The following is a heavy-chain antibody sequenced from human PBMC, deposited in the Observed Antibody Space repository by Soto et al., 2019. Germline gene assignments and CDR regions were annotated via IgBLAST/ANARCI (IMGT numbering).Heavy chain of an antibody. V-gene: IGHV1-18*01. CDR1: GYTFSNYG. Sequence: QVQLVQSGGEVKRPGASVKVPCKTSGYTFSNYGITWVRQAPGQPLEWLGWISLYSDGTNYAQKFQGRVPMTTDTSTTTAYMELRSLRSDDTAVYYCARVVPGAEAWFGPWGQGTLVTVSS. CDR3: ARVVPGAEAWFGP. J-gene: IGHJ5*02. CDR2: ISLYSDGT. D-gene: IGHD2-2*01.